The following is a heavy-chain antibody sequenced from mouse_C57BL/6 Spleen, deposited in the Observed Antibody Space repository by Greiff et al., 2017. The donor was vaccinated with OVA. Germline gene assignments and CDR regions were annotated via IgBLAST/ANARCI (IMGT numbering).Heavy chain of an antibody. CDR2: INPNNGGT. Sequence: VQLQQSGPELVKPGASVKMSCKASGYTFTDYNMHWVKQSHGKSLEWIGYINPNNGGTSYNQKFKGKATLTVNKSSSTAYMELRSLTSEDSAVYYCASIYDGYYGALSFDVWGTGTTVTVAS. D-gene: IGHD2-3*01. CDR3: ASIYDGYYGALSFDV. J-gene: IGHJ1*03. CDR1: GYTFTDYN. V-gene: IGHV1-22*01.